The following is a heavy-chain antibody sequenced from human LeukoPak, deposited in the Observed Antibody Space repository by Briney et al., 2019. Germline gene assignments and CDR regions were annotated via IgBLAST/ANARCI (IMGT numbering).Heavy chain of an antibody. D-gene: IGHD3-22*01. CDR3: AIDSSGLPYYYYGMDV. CDR2: IIPIFGTA. CDR1: GGTFSSYA. Sequence: SVKVSCKASGGTFSSYAISWVRQAPGQGLEWMGGIIPIFGTANYAQKFQGRVTITADESTSTAYMELSSLRSEDTAVYYCAIDSSGLPYYYYGMDVWGQGTTVTVSS. J-gene: IGHJ6*02. V-gene: IGHV1-69*01.